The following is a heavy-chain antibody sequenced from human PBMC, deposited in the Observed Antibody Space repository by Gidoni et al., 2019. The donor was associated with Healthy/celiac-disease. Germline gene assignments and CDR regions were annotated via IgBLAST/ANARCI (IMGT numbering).Heavy chain of an antibody. D-gene: IGHD6-19*01. Sequence: QVQLVQSGAEVKKPGASVKVSCKVSGYTLPELSMHWVRQAPGKGLEWMGGFDPEEGETIYEQKFPGRVTMTADTSTDTAYKEPSSLKSEDTAVDYCATDHCSERIAVAGTPGPYYYYGMDVWGQGTTVTVSS. V-gene: IGHV1-24*01. CDR1: GYTLPELS. CDR2: FDPEEGET. CDR3: ATDHCSERIAVAGTPGPYYYYGMDV. J-gene: IGHJ6*02.